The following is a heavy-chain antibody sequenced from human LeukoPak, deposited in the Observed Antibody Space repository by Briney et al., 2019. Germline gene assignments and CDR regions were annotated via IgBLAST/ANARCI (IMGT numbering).Heavy chain of an antibody. CDR3: AHIDSDVALVRGVPDY. CDR2: ICWDDNK. Sequence: ESGPTLVKPTQTLTLTCTFSGFSLSTSGVAVGWIRQPPGKALEWLALICWDDNKHYSPSLKSGLAITKDTSKNQVVLTMTNLDPVDTATYYCAHIDSDVALVRGVPDYWGQGTLVTVSS. V-gene: IGHV2-5*02. J-gene: IGHJ4*02. CDR1: GFSLSTSGVA. D-gene: IGHD3-10*01.